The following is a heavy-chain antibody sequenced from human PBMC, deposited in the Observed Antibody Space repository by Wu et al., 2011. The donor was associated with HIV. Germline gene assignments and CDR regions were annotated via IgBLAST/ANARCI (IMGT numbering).Heavy chain of an antibody. V-gene: IGHV1-69*05. J-gene: IGHJ6*02. CDR1: GGTLNNFA. CDR3: ARGIYGSGRGHYYYYYGMDV. CDR2: LIPVFDTA. D-gene: IGHD3-10*01. Sequence: QVQLVQSGAEVKRPGSRVRVSCTASGGTLNNFAISWVRQAPGQGLEWMGRLIPVFDTASYAQKFQGRVTITRNTSISTAYVELSSLRSEDTAVYYCARGIYGSGRGHYYYYYGMDVVGPRDHGHRLL.